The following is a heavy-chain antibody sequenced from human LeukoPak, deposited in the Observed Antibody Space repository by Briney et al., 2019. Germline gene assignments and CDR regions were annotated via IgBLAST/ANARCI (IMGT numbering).Heavy chain of an antibody. J-gene: IGHJ4*02. CDR2: ISGSGGST. V-gene: IGHV3-23*01. CDR1: GFTFSIYA. CDR3: AKDLPRDFWSGLIYYFDY. D-gene: IGHD3-3*01. Sequence: GGSLRLSCAASGFTFSIYAMSWVRQAPGKGLEWVSAISGSGGSTYYADSVKGRFTISRDNSKNTLYLQMNSLRAEDTAVYYCAKDLPRDFWSGLIYYFDYWGQGTLVTVSS.